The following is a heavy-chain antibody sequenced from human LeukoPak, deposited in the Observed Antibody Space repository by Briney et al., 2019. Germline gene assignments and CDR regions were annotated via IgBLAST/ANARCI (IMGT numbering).Heavy chain of an antibody. D-gene: IGHD3-10*01. CDR3: ARMTSYGSGFDP. Sequence: SGPALVKPTQTLTLTCTFSGFSLSTTGMRVSWIRQPPGKALEWLARSDWDDDKFYSTSLKTRLTISKDTSKNQVVLTMTNMDPVDTATYYCARMTSYGSGFDPWGQGTLVTVCS. CDR1: GFSLSTTGMR. V-gene: IGHV2-70*04. CDR2: SDWDDDK. J-gene: IGHJ5*02.